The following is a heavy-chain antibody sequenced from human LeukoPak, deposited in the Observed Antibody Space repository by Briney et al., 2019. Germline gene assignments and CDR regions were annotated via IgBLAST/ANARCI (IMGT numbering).Heavy chain of an antibody. D-gene: IGHD3-10*01. Sequence: GGAVRLSCAGCLLSFRMYVMHVVRQAPGKGVEWVAVISYDGSNKYYVNSVKGRFTISRDISKNTLYLRMNSLRTEDTAVYYCARGDYYGSGMYGWFDPWGQGTLVTVSS. CDR3: ARGDYYGSGMYGWFDP. V-gene: IGHV3-30*03. J-gene: IGHJ5*02. CDR1: LLSFRMYV. CDR2: ISYDGSNK.